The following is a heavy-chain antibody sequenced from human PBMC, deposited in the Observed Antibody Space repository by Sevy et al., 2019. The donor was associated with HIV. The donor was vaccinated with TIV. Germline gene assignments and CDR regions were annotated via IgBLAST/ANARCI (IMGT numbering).Heavy chain of an antibody. CDR1: GGSISSGGYY. CDR2: IYYSGST. D-gene: IGHD3-10*01. CDR3: ARVVGSGTYYTRSHWFDP. V-gene: IGHV4-31*03. J-gene: IGHJ5*02. Sequence: SETLSLTCTVSGGSISSGGYYWSWIRQHPGKGLEWIGYIYYSGSTYYNPSLKSRVTISVDTSKNQFSLKLSSVTAADTAVYYCARVVGSGTYYTRSHWFDPWGQGTLVTVSS.